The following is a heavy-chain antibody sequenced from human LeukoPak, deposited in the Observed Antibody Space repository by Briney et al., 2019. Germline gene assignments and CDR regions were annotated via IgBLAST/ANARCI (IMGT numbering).Heavy chain of an antibody. D-gene: IGHD3-16*02. CDR2: MNPNSGNT. Sequence: GASVKVSCKASGYTFTSYDINWVRQATGQGLEWMGWMNPNSGNTGYAQKFQGRVTMTRNTSISTAYMELSSLRSEDTAVYYCAREAYDYVWGSYRPKGYNWFDPWGQGTLVTVSS. J-gene: IGHJ5*02. CDR3: AREAYDYVWGSYRPKGYNWFDP. CDR1: GYTFTSYD. V-gene: IGHV1-8*01.